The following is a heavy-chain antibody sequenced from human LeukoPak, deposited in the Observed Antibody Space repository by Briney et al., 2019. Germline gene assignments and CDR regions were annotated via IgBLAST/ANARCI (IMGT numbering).Heavy chain of an antibody. D-gene: IGHD2-15*01. V-gene: IGHV1-69*13. CDR1: GGTFSSYA. Sequence: SVKVSCEASGGTFSSYAISWVRQAPGQGLEWTGGIIPIFGTANYAQKFQGRVTITADESTSTAYMELSSLRSEDTAVYYCARGGPSILVVVAAQYDAFDIWGQGTMVTVSS. CDR3: ARGGPSILVVVAAQYDAFDI. CDR2: IIPIFGTA. J-gene: IGHJ3*02.